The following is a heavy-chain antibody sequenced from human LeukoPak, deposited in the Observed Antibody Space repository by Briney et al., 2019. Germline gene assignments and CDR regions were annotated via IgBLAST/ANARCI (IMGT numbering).Heavy chain of an antibody. V-gene: IGHV3-7*01. CDR1: GFTFSDYY. CDR2: IKQDGSEK. CDR3: ARKNGLDY. J-gene: IGHJ4*02. Sequence: PGGSLRLSCAASGFTFSDYYMSWVRQAPGKGLEWVANIKQDGSEKYYVDSVEGRFTISRDNAKNSLYLQMNSLRAEDTAVYYCARKNGLDYWGQGTLVTVSS.